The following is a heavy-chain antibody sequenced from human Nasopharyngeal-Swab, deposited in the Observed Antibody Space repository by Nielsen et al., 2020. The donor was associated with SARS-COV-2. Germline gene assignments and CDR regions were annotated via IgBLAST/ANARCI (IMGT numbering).Heavy chain of an antibody. CDR1: GFTFDNYE. J-gene: IGHJ5*02. Sequence: GESLKISCAASGFTFDNYEMNWVRQAPGKGLEWVSYISTSGATIHYADSVRGRFTISRDNAKKSLHLQINSLRAEDTAVYYCARASRGWSWAQGTPVTVSS. CDR2: ISTSGATI. V-gene: IGHV3-48*03. CDR3: ARASRGWS. D-gene: IGHD6-19*01.